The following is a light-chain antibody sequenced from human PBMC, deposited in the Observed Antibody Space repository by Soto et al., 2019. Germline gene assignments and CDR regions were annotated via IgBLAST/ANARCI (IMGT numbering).Light chain of an antibody. J-gene: IGKJ4*01. CDR2: WAS. CDR3: QQYYSTPLT. V-gene: IGKV4-1*01. Sequence: DIVMTQSPDSLAVSLGERATINCKSSQSVLYTSNNKNYLAWYQQKPGQPPKLLIYWASTRESGVPDRFGGSRSGTDFTLTISSLQAEDVAVYYCQQYYSTPLTFGGGTKVDIK. CDR1: QSVLYTSNNKNY.